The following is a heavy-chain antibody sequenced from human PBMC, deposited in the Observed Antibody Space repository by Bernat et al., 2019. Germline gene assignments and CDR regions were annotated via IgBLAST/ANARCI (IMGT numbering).Heavy chain of an antibody. Sequence: VQLVESGGGVVQPGRSLRRSCVASGFTFSDYSWHWVRQAPGTGLEWVAVVSYDGRNKYYEDSVQGRFIVARDDSENTLYLQMDRLKSGDTTVYNCERDGAALYFYHGMVVWGRGTTVTVSS. D-gene: IGHD6-25*01. CDR3: ERDGAALYFYHGMVV. CDR2: VSYDGRNK. V-gene: IGHV3-30*04. CDR1: GFTFSDYS. J-gene: IGHJ6*01.